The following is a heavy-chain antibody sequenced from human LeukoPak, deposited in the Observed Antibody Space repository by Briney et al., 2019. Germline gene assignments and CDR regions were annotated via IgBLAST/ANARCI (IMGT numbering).Heavy chain of an antibody. Sequence: SETLSLTCTVSGGSISSYFWSWIRQPPGKGLEWIGYIYYSGSTNYNPSLKSRVTISVDTSKNQFSLKLSSVTAADTAVYCCARGGSYDHFDYWGQGTLVTVSS. D-gene: IGHD1-26*01. CDR3: ARGGSYDHFDY. V-gene: IGHV4-59*01. J-gene: IGHJ4*02. CDR1: GGSISSYF. CDR2: IYYSGST.